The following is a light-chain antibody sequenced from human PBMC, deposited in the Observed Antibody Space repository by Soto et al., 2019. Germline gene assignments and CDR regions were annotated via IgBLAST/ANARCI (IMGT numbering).Light chain of an antibody. V-gene: IGKV3-20*01. CDR1: QSVSSSY. CDR3: QQYGSAPIT. CDR2: GAS. J-gene: IGKJ5*01. Sequence: EIVLTQSPGTLSLSPGERATLSCRASQSVSSSYLTWYQQKPGQAPRLLIYGASSRATGIPDRFSGSGSGTDFTLTISRLEPEDFAVYYCQQYGSAPITFGQGTRLEMK.